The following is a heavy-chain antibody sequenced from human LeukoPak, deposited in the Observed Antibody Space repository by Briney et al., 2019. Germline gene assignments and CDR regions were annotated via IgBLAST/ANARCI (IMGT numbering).Heavy chain of an antibody. CDR2: ISSSGSTI. Sequence: GGSLRLSCAASGFTFSSYSMNWVRQAPGKGLEWVSYISSSGSTIYYADSVKGRFTISRDNSKNTLYLQMNSLRAEDTAVYYCARDHDSSGWDAFDIWGQGTMVTVSS. CDR1: GFTFSSYS. D-gene: IGHD3-22*01. J-gene: IGHJ3*02. V-gene: IGHV3-48*01. CDR3: ARDHDSSGWDAFDI.